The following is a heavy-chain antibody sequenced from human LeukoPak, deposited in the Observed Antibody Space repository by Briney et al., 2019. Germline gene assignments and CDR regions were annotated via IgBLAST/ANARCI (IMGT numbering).Heavy chain of an antibody. D-gene: IGHD5-18*01. CDR1: GFTLSSFG. V-gene: IGHV3-48*01. CDR3: ARDRGLGNTYGYAY. CDR2: IGTTTSTI. Sequence: PGGSLRLSCAASGFTLSSFGMNWVRQAPGKGLEWVSYIGTTTSTIYYADSVKGRFTVSRDDSKNTLYLQMNSLRAEDTAVYYCARDRGLGNTYGYAYWGQGTLVTVSS. J-gene: IGHJ4*02.